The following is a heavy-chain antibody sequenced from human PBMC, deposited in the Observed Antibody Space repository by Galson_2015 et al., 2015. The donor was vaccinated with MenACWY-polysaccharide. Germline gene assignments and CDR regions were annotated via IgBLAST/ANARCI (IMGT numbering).Heavy chain of an antibody. J-gene: IGHJ3*02. Sequence: SLRLSCAGSGFSFSTYSMNWVRQAPGEGLEWVSYIRTEGDSTHFADSVKGRFTVSRDNAKNSMYLQMNSLRDEDTAVYYCVRDIMHGSKDAFDIWGQGTMVTVSS. CDR1: GFSFSTYS. D-gene: IGHD2-2*03. CDR3: VRDIMHGSKDAFDI. V-gene: IGHV3-48*02. CDR2: IRTEGDST.